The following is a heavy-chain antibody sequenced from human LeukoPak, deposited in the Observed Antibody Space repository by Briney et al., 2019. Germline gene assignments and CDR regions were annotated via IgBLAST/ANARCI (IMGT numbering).Heavy chain of an antibody. CDR2: INHSGST. CDR1: GGSFSGYY. Sequence: SETLSLTCAVYGGSFSGYYWSWIRQPPGKGLEWIGEINHSGSTNYNPSLKSRVTISVDTSKNQFSLKLSSVTAADTAVYYCARSHYDSSGYEDAFDIWGQGTMVTVSS. J-gene: IGHJ3*02. D-gene: IGHD3-22*01. V-gene: IGHV4-34*01. CDR3: ARSHYDSSGYEDAFDI.